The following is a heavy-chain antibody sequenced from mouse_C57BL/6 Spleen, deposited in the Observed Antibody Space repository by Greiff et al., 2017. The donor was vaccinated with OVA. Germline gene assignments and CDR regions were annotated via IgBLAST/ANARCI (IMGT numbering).Heavy chain of an antibody. D-gene: IGHD2-4*01. CDR1: GYTFTSYW. CDR3: ARSGDDYDDGGDYAMDY. V-gene: IGHV1-64*01. J-gene: IGHJ4*01. Sequence: QVQLQQPGAELVKPGASVKLSCKASGYTFTSYWMHWVKQRPGQGLEWIGMIHPNSGSTNYNEKFKSKATLTVDKSSSTAYMQLSSLTSEDSAVYYCARSGDDYDDGGDYAMDYWGQGTSVTVSS. CDR2: IHPNSGST.